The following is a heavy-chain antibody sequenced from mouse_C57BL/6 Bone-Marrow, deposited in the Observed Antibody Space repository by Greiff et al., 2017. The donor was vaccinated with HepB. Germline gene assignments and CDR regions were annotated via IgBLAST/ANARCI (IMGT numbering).Heavy chain of an antibody. Sequence: QVQLQQSGAELVRPGPSVKVSCKASGYAFTNYLIEWVKQRPGQGLEWIGVINPGSGGTNYNEKFKGKATLTADKSSSTAYMQLSSLTSEDSAVYFCARGGWLLPFAYWGQGTLVTVSA. CDR3: ARGGWLLPFAY. V-gene: IGHV1-54*01. CDR1: GYAFTNYL. CDR2: INPGSGGT. J-gene: IGHJ3*01. D-gene: IGHD2-3*01.